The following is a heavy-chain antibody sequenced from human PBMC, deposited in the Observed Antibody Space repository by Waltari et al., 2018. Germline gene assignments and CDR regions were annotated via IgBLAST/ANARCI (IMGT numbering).Heavy chain of an antibody. CDR2: ISYDGSNK. CDR3: ASDFWSGYSSGFDY. Sequence: QVQLVESGGGVVQPGRSLRLSCAASGFTFSRYATHWYRQAPGKGLEWVAVISYDGSNKYYADSVKGRFTISRDNSKNTLYLQMNSLRAEDTAVYYCASDFWSGYSSGFDYWGQGTLVTVSS. V-gene: IGHV3-30-3*01. D-gene: IGHD3-3*01. CDR1: GFTFSRYA. J-gene: IGHJ4*02.